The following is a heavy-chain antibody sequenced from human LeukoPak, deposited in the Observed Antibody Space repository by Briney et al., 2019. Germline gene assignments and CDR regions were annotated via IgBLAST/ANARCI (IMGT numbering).Heavy chain of an antibody. CDR2: IYYSGST. CDR3: ARPSVPSAAASALDI. CDR1: GDSISSSSYY. V-gene: IGHV4-39*07. J-gene: IGHJ3*02. Sequence: SETLSLTCTVSGDSISSSSYYWAWIRQPPGKGREWIGSIYYSGSTYYNPSLKSRVTISVDTSKNQFSLKLSSVTAADTAVYYCARPSVPSAAASALDIWGQGTMVTVSS. D-gene: IGHD2-2*01.